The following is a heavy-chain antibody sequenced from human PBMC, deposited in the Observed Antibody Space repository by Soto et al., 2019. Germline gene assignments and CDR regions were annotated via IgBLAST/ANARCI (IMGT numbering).Heavy chain of an antibody. CDR3: ARLAGDYDFWSGRSYYGMDV. CDR2: GYYSGST. Sequence: PSETLSLTCTVSGGSISSSSYYWGWIRQPPGKGLEWIGSGYYSGSTYYNPSLKSRVTISVDTSKNQFSLKLSSVTAADTAVYYCARLAGDYDFWSGRSYYGMDVWGQGTTATVSS. J-gene: IGHJ6*02. D-gene: IGHD3-3*01. V-gene: IGHV4-39*01. CDR1: GGSISSSSYY.